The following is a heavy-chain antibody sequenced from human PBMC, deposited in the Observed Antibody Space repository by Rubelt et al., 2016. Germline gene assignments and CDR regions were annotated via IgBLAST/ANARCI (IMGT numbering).Heavy chain of an antibody. J-gene: IGHJ4*02. CDR1: GFTFSNYA. V-gene: IGHV3-66*01. D-gene: IGHD6-13*01. CDR2: IYRDGTT. Sequence: GGSLRLSCAASGFTFSNYAMHWVRQAPGKGPEWVSLIYRDGTTYYADSVKGRFTISRDNSKNTLYLQMNSLRAEDTAVYYCARSSSANDYWGQGTLVTVSS. CDR3: ARSSSANDY.